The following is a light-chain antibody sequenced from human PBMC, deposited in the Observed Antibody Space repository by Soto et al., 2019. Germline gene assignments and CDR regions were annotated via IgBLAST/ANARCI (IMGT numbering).Light chain of an antibody. Sequence: QSALTQPASVSGSPGQSITIYCTGTSSDVGGYNYVSWYQQEPGKAPKLMIYDVTNRPSGVSNRFSGSKSGNTASLTISGLRAEDEADYYCTSYRESTTRVVFGGGTKLTVL. J-gene: IGLJ2*01. V-gene: IGLV2-14*01. CDR3: TSYRESTTRVV. CDR1: SSDVGGYNY. CDR2: DVT.